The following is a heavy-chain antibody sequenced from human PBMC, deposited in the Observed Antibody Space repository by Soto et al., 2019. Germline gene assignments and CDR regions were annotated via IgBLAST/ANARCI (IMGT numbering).Heavy chain of an antibody. D-gene: IGHD5-18*01. CDR1: GFSFSIFA. J-gene: IGHJ4*02. V-gene: IGHV3-23*01. CDR2: ISSGGGTT. Sequence: VHLLESGGGFLQPGGSLRLSCAASGFSFSIFAMNWVRQAPGKGLEWVSTISSGGGTTLYADPVKGRFTISRDNSKNTVSLQMNSLRAEDTAVYYCVRGYSYVWGQGTLVIVSS. CDR3: VRGYSYV.